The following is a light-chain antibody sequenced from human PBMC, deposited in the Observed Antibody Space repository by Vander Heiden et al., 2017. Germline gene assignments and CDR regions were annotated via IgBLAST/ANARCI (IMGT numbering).Light chain of an antibody. V-gene: IGKV3-20*01. CDR2: SAS. CDR1: QGAKY. Sequence: EIVLTQSPGPLSLSPGERATLSWRASQGAKYLARYQQKPGQGPRLHIKSASRRATGIPDRFSSSGSGANFTLTISRLEPEDFAVYYCQQYGDSPLWTFGQGTKVEIK. CDR3: QQYGDSPLWT. J-gene: IGKJ1*01.